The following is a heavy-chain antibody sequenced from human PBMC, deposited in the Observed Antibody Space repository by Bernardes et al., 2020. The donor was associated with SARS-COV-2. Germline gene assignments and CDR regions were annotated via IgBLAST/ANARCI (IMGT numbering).Heavy chain of an antibody. CDR3: ARREGYSSSWDDWFDS. V-gene: IGHV4-59*08. J-gene: IGHJ5*01. CDR2: IHYSGST. Sequence: SETLSLTCTVSGGSMSTYHWSWIRQSPGKGLEWIGYIHYSGSTDYNPSLKGRVTISVDTSKNQFFLKLRSVTAADTAVYFCARREGYSSSWDDWFDSWGQGTLVTVSS. D-gene: IGHD6-13*01. CDR1: GGSMSTYH.